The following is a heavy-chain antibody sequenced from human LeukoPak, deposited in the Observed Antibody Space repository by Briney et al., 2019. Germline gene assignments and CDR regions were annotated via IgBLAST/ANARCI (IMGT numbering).Heavy chain of an antibody. CDR2: INPILGIA. D-gene: IGHD5-24*01. CDR1: GGTYSSYA. CDR3: ARFADGYTTFDY. V-gene: IGHV1-69*04. J-gene: IGHJ4*02. Sequence: GASVKVSCKASGGTYSSYAISWVRQAPGQGREGMGRINPILGIANSAQKFQGRVTITADKSTNTAYMELSSLRSEDTAVYYCARFADGYTTFDYWGQGTLVTVSS.